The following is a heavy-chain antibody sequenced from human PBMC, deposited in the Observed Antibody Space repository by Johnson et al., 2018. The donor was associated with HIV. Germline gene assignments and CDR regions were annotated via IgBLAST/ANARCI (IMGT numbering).Heavy chain of an antibody. D-gene: IGHD6-13*01. V-gene: IGHV3-7*01. J-gene: IGHJ3*02. CDR2: IKQDGSEK. Sequence: KGLEWVANIKQDGSEKYYADSVKGRFTISRDNAKNSLYLQMNSLRAEDTAVYYCAREGAAAGPTDAFDIWGQGTMVTVSS. CDR3: AREGAAAGPTDAFDI.